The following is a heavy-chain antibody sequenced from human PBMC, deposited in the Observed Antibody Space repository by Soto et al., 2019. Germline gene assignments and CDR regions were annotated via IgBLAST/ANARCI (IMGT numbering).Heavy chain of an antibody. Sequence: LCLTCTVSGGSISSYYWSWLRQPPGQGLGWIGDIYYSGSTNYNPSLKSRVTISVDTYKNRFTLKLSSVTAADTAVYYCAGNIAEAGTVDDWGQGTTVTVYS. J-gene: IGHJ6*02. V-gene: IGHV4-59*01. CDR3: AGNIAEAGTVDD. CDR2: IYYSGST. CDR1: GGSISSYY. D-gene: IGHD6-13*01.